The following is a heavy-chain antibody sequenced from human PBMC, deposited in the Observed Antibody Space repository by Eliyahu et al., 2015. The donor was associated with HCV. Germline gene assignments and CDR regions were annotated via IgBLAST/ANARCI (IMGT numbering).Heavy chain of an antibody. CDR2: ISYSGSTI. V-gene: IGHV3-48*01. J-gene: IGHJ5*02. CDR3: ASPLANWGIP. D-gene: IGHD7-27*01. Sequence: EVLVVESGGGLVQPGGSLRLSCAASGFTFSDYSMNWVRQAPGKGLEWVSYISYSGSTIHYADSVKGRFTISRDNAKNSLYLQMNSLRAEDTAVYYCASPLANWGIPWGQGTLVTVSS. CDR1: GFTFSDYS.